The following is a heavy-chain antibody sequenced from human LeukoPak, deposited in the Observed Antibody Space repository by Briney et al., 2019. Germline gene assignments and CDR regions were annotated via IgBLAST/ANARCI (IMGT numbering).Heavy chain of an antibody. CDR2: INPSGGST. V-gene: IGHV1-46*01. D-gene: IGHD6-19*01. CDR3: ARALYGSAFAIGY. Sequence: ASVKVSCKASGYTFSNYYIHWVRQAPGQGLEWMGIINPSGGSTSYAQKFQGRVTMTTDTSMPTVYMELSSLTSEDTAVYHCARALYGSAFAIGYWGQGTLVTVSS. J-gene: IGHJ4*02. CDR1: GYTFSNYY.